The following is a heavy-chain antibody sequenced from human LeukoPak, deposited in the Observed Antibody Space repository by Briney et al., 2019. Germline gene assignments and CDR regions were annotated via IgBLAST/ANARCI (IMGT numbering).Heavy chain of an antibody. V-gene: IGHV4-61*10. J-gene: IGHJ6*03. D-gene: IGHD3-10*01. CDR1: GGSISSGSYY. Sequence: SETLSLTCTVSGGSISSGSYYWSWIRQPAGKGLEWIGYIYYSGSTNYNPSLKSRVTISVDTSKNQFSLKLSSVTAADTAVYYCAREAGGNYYGSGGLMDVWGKGTTVTISS. CDR3: AREAGGNYYGSGGLMDV. CDR2: IYYSGST.